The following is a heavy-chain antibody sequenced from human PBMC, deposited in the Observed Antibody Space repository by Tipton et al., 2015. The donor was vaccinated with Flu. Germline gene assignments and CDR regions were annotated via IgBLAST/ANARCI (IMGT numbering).Heavy chain of an antibody. D-gene: IGHD3-10*01. CDR2: IYSGGST. V-gene: IGHV3-53*01. J-gene: IGHJ4*02. CDR1: GFTVSSNY. CDR3: ARARYGSGSYWHPLEGYFDY. Sequence: EVQLVQSGGGLIQPGGSLRLSCAASGFTVSSNYMSWVRQAPGKGLEWVSVIYSGGSTYYADSVKGRFTISRDNSKNTLYLQMNSLRAEDTAVYYCARARYGSGSYWHPLEGYFDYWGQGTPVTVSS.